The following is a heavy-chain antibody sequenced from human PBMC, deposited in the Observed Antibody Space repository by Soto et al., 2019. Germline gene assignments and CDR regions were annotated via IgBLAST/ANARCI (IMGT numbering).Heavy chain of an antibody. Sequence: QVQLVESGGGVVQPGRSLRLSCAASGFTFNRHGMHWVRQPPGKGLEWVAIIWYDGTNKYYADSVKGRFTISRDNSKNTLFLQMNSLRAEDTAVYYCARDLGSSSSPPPYWGQGTLVTVSS. J-gene: IGHJ4*02. V-gene: IGHV3-33*01. CDR3: ARDLGSSSSPPPY. CDR2: IWYDGTNK. CDR1: GFTFNRHG. D-gene: IGHD6-13*01.